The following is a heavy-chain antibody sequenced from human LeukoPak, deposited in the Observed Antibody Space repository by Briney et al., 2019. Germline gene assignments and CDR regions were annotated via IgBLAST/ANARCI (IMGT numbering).Heavy chain of an antibody. CDR2: ISGSGGST. CDR1: GFTFSSYA. J-gene: IGHJ4*01. D-gene: IGHD3-10*01. Sequence: GGSLRLSCAASGFTFSSYAMSWVRQAPGKGLEWVSAISGSGGSTYYADSVKGRFTISRDNSKNTLYLQMNSLRAEDTAVYYCARGSVSGKWFGALLSYGGHGTLVTVSS. V-gene: IGHV3-23*01. CDR3: ARGSVSGKWFGALLSY.